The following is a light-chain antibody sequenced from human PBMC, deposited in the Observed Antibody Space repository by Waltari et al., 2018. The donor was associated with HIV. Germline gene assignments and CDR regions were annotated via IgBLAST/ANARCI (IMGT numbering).Light chain of an antibody. J-gene: IGKJ3*01. CDR3: QQSDSYPLT. V-gene: IGKV1-39*01. Sequence: DIQMSQSPYPLSASVGDSVTITCRASQPVTNKVNWYQQKPDKAPKLLIYDASTLQGGVPSRFRGGGSGTHVTLTITSVQPDDYATYFCQQSDSYPLTFGPGTKVDV. CDR1: QPVTNK. CDR2: DAS.